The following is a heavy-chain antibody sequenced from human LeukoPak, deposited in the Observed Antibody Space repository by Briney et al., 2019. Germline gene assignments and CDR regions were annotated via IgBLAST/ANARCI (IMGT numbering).Heavy chain of an antibody. Sequence: SQTLSLTCTVSGGSISSGSYYWSWIRQPAGKGLEWIGRIYTSGSTNYNPSLKSRVTISVDTSKNQFSLKLSSVTAADTAVYYCARDSGITGTPDYWGQRTLATVSS. CDR1: GGSISSGSYY. CDR3: ARDSGITGTPDY. V-gene: IGHV4-61*02. J-gene: IGHJ4*02. D-gene: IGHD1-20*01. CDR2: IYTSGST.